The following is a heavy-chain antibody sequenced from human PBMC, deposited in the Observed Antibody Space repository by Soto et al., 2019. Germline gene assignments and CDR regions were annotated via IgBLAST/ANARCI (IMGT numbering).Heavy chain of an antibody. CDR1: GVSFSGYY. V-gene: IGHV4-34*01. CDR2: VNHSGST. D-gene: IGHD2-15*01. J-gene: IGHJ6*02. CDR3: ARGKCSGGSCYFFYYYGMDV. Sequence: SETLSLTCAVYGVSFSGYYWSWIRQPPGKGLEWIGEVNHSGSTNYNPSLKSRVTISVDTSRNQFSLKLSSVTAADTAVYYCARGKCSGGSCYFFYYYGMDVGGQGTTVNV.